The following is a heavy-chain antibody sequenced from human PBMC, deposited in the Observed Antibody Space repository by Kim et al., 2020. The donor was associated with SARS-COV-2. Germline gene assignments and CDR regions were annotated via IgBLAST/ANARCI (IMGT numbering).Heavy chain of an antibody. V-gene: IGHV4-39*01. D-gene: IGHD2-15*01. CDR2: IYYSGST. J-gene: IGHJ4*02. CDR1: GGSISSSSYY. Sequence: SETLSLTCTVSGGSISSSSYYWGWIRQPPGKGLEWIGSIYYSGSTYYNPSLKSRVTISVDTSKNQFSLKLSSVTAADTAVYYCARKARGNIVVVVAAPTTFDYWGQGTLVTVSS. CDR3: ARKARGNIVVVVAAPTTFDY.